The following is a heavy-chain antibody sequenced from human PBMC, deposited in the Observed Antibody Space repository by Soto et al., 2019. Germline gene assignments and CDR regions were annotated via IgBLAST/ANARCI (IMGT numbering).Heavy chain of an antibody. CDR2: ISYGGGTT. D-gene: IGHD3-22*01. CDR3: AKNPGYYYDSTGYHFDY. V-gene: IGHV3-23*01. J-gene: IGHJ4*02. Sequence: GGSLRLSCAASEFTFSNYAMSSFRQAPGKGLEWVSAISYGGGTTYYADSVKGRFTISRDNSKNTLYLQMNSLRAEDTAVYYCAKNPGYYYDSTGYHFDYWGQGTLVTVSS. CDR1: EFTFSNYA.